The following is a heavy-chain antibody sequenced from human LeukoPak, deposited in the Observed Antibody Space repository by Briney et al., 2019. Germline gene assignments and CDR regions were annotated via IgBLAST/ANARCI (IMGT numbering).Heavy chain of an antibody. J-gene: IGHJ4*02. CDR1: GFTFSDYY. CDR2: ISSSGSTI. D-gene: IGHD5-18*01. V-gene: IGHV3-11*04. Sequence: PGGSLRLSCAASGFTFSDYYMSWIRQAPGKGLEWVSYISSSGSTIYYADSVKGRFTITRDNAKNSLYLQMNGLRAEDTAVYYCARAHAYSYGSPLGYWGQGTLVTVSS. CDR3: ARAHAYSYGSPLGY.